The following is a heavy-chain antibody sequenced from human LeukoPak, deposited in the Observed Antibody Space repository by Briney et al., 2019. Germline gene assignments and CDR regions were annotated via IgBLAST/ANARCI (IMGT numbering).Heavy chain of an antibody. CDR2: ISGSGGST. CDR1: GFTFSSYA. D-gene: IGHD3-22*01. Sequence: GGSLRLSCAASGFTFSSYAMSWVRQAPGKGLEWVSAISGSGGSTYYADSVKGRLTISRDNSKNTLYLQMNSLRAEDTAVYYCAKGSEYYYDSSGYYHYWGQGTLVTVSS. J-gene: IGHJ4*02. CDR3: AKGSEYYYDSSGYYHY. V-gene: IGHV3-23*01.